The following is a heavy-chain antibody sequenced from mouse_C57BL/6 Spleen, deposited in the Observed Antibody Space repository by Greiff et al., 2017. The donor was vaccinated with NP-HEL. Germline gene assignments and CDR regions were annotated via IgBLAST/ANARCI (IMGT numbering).Heavy chain of an antibody. Sequence: QVQLQQSGPELVKPGASVKISCKASGYAFSSSWMNWVKQRPGKGLEWIGRIYPGDGDTNYNGKFKGKATLTADKSSSTAYMQLSSLTSEDSAVYFCARDWDEDYAMDYWGKGTSVTVSS. V-gene: IGHV1-82*01. CDR2: IYPGDGDT. D-gene: IGHD4-1*01. CDR1: GYAFSSSW. CDR3: ARDWDEDYAMDY. J-gene: IGHJ4*01.